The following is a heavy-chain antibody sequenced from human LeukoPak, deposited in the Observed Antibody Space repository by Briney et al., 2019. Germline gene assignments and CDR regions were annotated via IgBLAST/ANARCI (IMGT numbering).Heavy chain of an antibody. V-gene: IGHV3-33*06. CDR2: IWYDGSNK. J-gene: IGHJ5*02. Sequence: GRSLRLSCAASGFTFSSYGMHWVRQAPGKGLEWVAVIWYDGSNKYYADSVKGRFTISRDNSKNTLYLQMNSLRAEDTAVYYCAKAESISVSTFDPWGQGTLVTVSS. CDR3: AKAESISVSTFDP. CDR1: GFTFSSYG.